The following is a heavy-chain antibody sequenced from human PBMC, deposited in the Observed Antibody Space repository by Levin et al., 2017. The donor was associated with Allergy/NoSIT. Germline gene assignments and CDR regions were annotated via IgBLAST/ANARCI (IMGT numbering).Heavy chain of an antibody. CDR2: INHSGTT. V-gene: IGHV4-34*01. D-gene: IGHD6-13*01. CDR3: TTKNFRSSTWYVD. J-gene: IGHJ4*02. CDR1: GGSFTGYY. Sequence: PGGSLRLSCAVYGGSFTGYYWSWIRQPPGKGLEWIGEINHSGTTNYNPSLKSRVTISVDTSENQFSLKLSSVTAADTAVYYCTTKNFRSSTWYVDWGQGTLVTVSS.